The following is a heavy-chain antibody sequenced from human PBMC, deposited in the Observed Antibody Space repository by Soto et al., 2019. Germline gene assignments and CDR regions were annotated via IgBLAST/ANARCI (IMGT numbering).Heavy chain of an antibody. CDR1: GYTLTELS. J-gene: IGHJ6*02. D-gene: IGHD5-12*01. Sequence: GASVKVSCKVPGYTLTELSMHWVRQAPGKGLEWMGGFDPEGGGTIYAQKFQGRVTMTRDTSTSTVYMELSSLRSEDTAVYYCARERVGATNYYYYYGMDVWGQGTTVTVSS. V-gene: IGHV1-24*01. CDR3: ARERVGATNYYYYYGMDV. CDR2: FDPEGGGT.